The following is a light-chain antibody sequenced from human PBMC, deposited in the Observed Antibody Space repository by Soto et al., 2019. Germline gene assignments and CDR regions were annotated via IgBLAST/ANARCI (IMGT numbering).Light chain of an antibody. J-gene: IGLJ1*01. CDR2: EVT. V-gene: IGLV2-14*01. CDR1: SSDVGAYDY. CDR3: NSYTRSTKYV. Sequence: QSVLTQPASVSGSPGQSITISCTGTSSDVGAYDYVSWYQHHPGKAPKLIIYEVTNRPSGASNRFSGSKSGNTASLTISGLQAEDEADYYCNSYTRSTKYVFGTGTKVTVL.